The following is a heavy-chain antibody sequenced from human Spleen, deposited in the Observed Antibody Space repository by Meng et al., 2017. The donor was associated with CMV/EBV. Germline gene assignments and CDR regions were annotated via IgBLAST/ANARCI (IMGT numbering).Heavy chain of an antibody. CDR1: GGSISSSSYY. Sequence: SETLSLTCTVSGGSISSSSYYWGWIRQPPGKGLEWIGSIYYSGSTYYNPSLKSRVTISVDTSKNQFSLKLSSVTAADTAVYYCARGRNFWSGYYKAPRAEYFQHWGQGTLVTVSS. J-gene: IGHJ1*01. D-gene: IGHD3-3*01. CDR3: ARGRNFWSGYYKAPRAEYFQH. CDR2: IYYSGST. V-gene: IGHV4-39*07.